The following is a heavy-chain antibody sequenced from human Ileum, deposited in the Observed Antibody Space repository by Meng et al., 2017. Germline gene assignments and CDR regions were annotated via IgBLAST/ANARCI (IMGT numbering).Heavy chain of an antibody. Sequence: QVNLVQSRTEVRKSGASGKVFCQSSGYSFTNYGINWVRQAPGKGLEWMGWTSTYNSNRNYAQSLQGRVTMTTDTSTTTAYMELRSLTFDDTAVYYCARGRHCSSTTCYLSDSWGQGTLVTVSS. CDR2: TSTYNSNR. J-gene: IGHJ4*02. D-gene: IGHD2-2*01. CDR3: ARGRHCSSTTCYLSDS. CDR1: GYSFTNYG. V-gene: IGHV1-18*01.